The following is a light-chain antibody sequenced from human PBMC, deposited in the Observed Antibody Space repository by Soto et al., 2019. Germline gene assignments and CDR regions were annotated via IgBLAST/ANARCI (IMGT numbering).Light chain of an antibody. Sequence: EIVMTQSPATLSVSPGERATLSCRASQSVSSNLAWYQQKPGQAPRLLSYGASTRAPGIPARFSGSGSGTECTLTISSLQSEDFAVYYCQQYNNWPPRTFGQGTKVEIK. CDR2: GAS. CDR3: QQYNNWPPRT. V-gene: IGKV3-15*01. CDR1: QSVSSN. J-gene: IGKJ1*01.